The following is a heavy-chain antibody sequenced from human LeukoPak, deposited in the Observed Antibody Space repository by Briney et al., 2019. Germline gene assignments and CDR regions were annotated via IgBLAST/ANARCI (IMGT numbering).Heavy chain of an antibody. CDR1: GGSFTDYY. V-gene: IGHV4-34*01. CDR2: INHSGST. D-gene: IGHD6-6*01. CDR3: ARRAVPGRKFDY. Sequence: SETLSLTCAVYGGSFTDYYWTWIRQPPGKGLEWIGEINHSGSTNYNPSLKSRLTISVDTSRNQFSLKLSSVTAADTAVYYCARRAVPGRKFDYWGQGTLVTVSS. J-gene: IGHJ4*02.